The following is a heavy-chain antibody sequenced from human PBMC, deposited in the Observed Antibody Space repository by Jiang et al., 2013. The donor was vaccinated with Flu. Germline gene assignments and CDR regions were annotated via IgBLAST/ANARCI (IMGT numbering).Heavy chain of an antibody. CDR3: ARQVQDTAMVTMDYYYYMDV. CDR2: IYYSGST. CDR1: SAPSAVVVTT. D-gene: IGHD5-18*01. V-gene: IGHV4-39*01. Sequence: GLVKPSETLSLTVHCLWSAPSAVVVTTGAGSASPQGRGWSRIGSIYYSGSTYYNPSLKSRVTISVDTSKNQFSLKLSSVTAADTAVYYCARQVQDTAMVTMDYYYYMDVWGKGTTVTVSS. J-gene: IGHJ6*03.